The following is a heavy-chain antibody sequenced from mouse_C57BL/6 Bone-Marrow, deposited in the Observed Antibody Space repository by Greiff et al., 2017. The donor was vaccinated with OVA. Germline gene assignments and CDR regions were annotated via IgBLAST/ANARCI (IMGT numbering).Heavy chain of an antibody. J-gene: IGHJ4*01. CDR3: ARRGLRPRAMDY. V-gene: IGHV1-55*01. CDR1: GYTFTSYW. Sequence: VQLQQPGAELVKPGASVKMSCKASGYTFTSYWITWVKQRPGQGLEWIGDIYPGSGSTNYNEKFKSKATLTVDTSSSTAYMQLSSLTSEDSAVYYFARRGLRPRAMDYWGQGTSVTVSS. D-gene: IGHD3-2*02. CDR2: IYPGSGST.